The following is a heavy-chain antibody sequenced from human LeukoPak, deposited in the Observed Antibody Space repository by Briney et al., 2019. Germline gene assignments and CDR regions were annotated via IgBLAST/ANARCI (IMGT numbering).Heavy chain of an antibody. CDR3: ARLSDGDFAYYYYPMDI. Sequence: GESLKISCKVSGYSFTSYWLGRVRQMPAKGLEWMGIIYPGDSDTRYSPPFQGQITISADKSISTAYLQWSSLKASDTAMYYCARLSDGDFAYYYYPMDIWGQGTTVTVSS. CDR2: IYPGDSDT. J-gene: IGHJ6*02. D-gene: IGHD4-17*01. V-gene: IGHV5-51*01. CDR1: GYSFTSYW.